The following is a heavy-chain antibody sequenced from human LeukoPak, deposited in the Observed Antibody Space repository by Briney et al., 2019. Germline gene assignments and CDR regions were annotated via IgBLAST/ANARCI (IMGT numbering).Heavy chain of an antibody. Sequence: GGSLRLSCAASGFTFNIYTMSWVRQAPGKGLEWVSAISGSGGSTYYADSVKGRFTISRDNSKNTLYLQMNSLRAEDTAVYYCARGKIVVGDYFDYWGQGTLVTVSS. J-gene: IGHJ4*02. D-gene: IGHD2-2*01. CDR3: ARGKIVVGDYFDY. V-gene: IGHV3-23*01. CDR1: GFTFNIYT. CDR2: ISGSGGST.